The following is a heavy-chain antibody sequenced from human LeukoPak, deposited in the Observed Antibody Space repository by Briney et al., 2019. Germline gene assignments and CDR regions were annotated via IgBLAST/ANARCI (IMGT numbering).Heavy chain of an antibody. V-gene: IGHV1-2*02. CDR2: TNPKSGGS. CDR1: GYIFTDFY. D-gene: IGHD6-19*01. Sequence: GSVKVSCKTSGYIFTDFYVHWVRQAPGQGLEWMGWTNPKSGGSNCAQKFQYRVTLTRDTYISTAYIELSSLRSDDTAVYYCARDYGRSVSGWPAGYWGQGTLVAVSS. J-gene: IGHJ4*02. CDR3: ARDYGRSVSGWPAGY.